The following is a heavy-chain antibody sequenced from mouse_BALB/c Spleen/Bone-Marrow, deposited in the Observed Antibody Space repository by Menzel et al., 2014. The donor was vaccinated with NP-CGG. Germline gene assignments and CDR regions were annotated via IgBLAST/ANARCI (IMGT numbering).Heavy chain of an antibody. J-gene: IGHJ1*01. CDR3: ARSGDYDDWYFDV. CDR2: INPYIGGT. CDR1: GYTFTEYN. V-gene: IGHV1-18*01. D-gene: IGHD2-4*01. Sequence: EVQLQQSGPELVKPGASVKISCKTSGYTFTEYNMHWVKQSHGKSLEWIGGINPYIGGTNYNQKFKGKATLTVGKSSSTVYMDLRSLTSDDSAVYYCARSGDYDDWYFDVWGAGTTVTVSS.